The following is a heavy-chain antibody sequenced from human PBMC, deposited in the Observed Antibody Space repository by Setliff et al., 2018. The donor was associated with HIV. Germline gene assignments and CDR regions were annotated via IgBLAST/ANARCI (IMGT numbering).Heavy chain of an antibody. Sequence: ASVKVSCKASGDTSTIHYIHLVRQAPGQGLEWMGIMNKDGVGTTYAQKFQGRVTLTRDRSTNTVYMDLNSLRSEDTAVYYCAKEGGSHCTKGVCFPTNWLDSWGQGTLVTVSS. CDR2: MNKDGVGT. CDR3: AKEGGSHCTKGVCFPTNWLDS. CDR1: GDTSTIHY. D-gene: IGHD2-8*01. V-gene: IGHV1-46*01. J-gene: IGHJ5*01.